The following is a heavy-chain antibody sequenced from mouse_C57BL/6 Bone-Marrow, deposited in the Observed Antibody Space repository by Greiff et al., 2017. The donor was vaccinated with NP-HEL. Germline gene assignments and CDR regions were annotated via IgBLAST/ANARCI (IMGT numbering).Heavy chain of an antibody. CDR1: GFTFSSYA. Sequence: DVQLVESGGGLVKPGGSLKLSCAASGFTFSSYAMSWVRQTPEKRLEWVATISDGGSYTYYPDNVKGRFTISRDNAKNNLYLQMSHLKSEDTAMYYCAREPGSSYVYYYAMDYWGQGTSVTVSS. V-gene: IGHV5-4*01. D-gene: IGHD1-1*01. CDR3: AREPGSSYVYYYAMDY. CDR2: ISDGGSYT. J-gene: IGHJ4*01.